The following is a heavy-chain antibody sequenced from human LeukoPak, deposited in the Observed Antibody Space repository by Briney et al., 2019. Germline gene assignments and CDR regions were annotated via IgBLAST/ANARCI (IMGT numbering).Heavy chain of an antibody. CDR2: ISSSATTI. CDR1: GFTFSSYE. J-gene: IGHJ4*02. V-gene: IGHV3-48*03. Sequence: GGSLRLSCAASGFTFSSYEMNWVRQAPGKGLEWLSYISSSATTIYYADSVKGRFTVSRDNSKNTLFLQMNSLRAEDTAVYYCATVGGYGSHFDYWGQGTLVTVSS. CDR3: ATVGGYGSHFDY. D-gene: IGHD5-12*01.